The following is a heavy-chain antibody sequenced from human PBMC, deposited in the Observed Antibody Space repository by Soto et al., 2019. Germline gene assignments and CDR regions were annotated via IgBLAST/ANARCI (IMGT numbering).Heavy chain of an antibody. V-gene: IGHV3-66*01. J-gene: IGHJ5*02. CDR2: TNSGGST. CDR3: ARDPLS. CDR1: GFSVSSNY. Sequence: EVQLVESGGDLVQPGGSLRLSCAASGFSVSSNYMSWVRQAPGKGLEWVSVTNSGGSTDYADSVKGRFPISRDNSKNTLYLQMNSLRAEDTAVYYCARDPLSWGQGTLVTVSS.